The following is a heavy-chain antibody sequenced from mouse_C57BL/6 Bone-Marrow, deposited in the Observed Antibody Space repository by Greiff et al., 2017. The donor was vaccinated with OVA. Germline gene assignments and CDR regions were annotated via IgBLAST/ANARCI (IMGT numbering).Heavy chain of an antibody. V-gene: IGHV1-55*01. CDR2: IYPGSGST. Sequence: VQLQQPGAELVKPGASVKMSCKASGYTFTSYWITWVKQRPGQGLEWIGDIYPGSGSTNYNEKFKSKATLTVDTSSSTAYMQLRSLTSEVSAVYYCARGDLGYFDYWGQGTTLTVSS. J-gene: IGHJ2*01. CDR1: GYTFTSYW. D-gene: IGHD3-3*01. CDR3: ARGDLGYFDY.